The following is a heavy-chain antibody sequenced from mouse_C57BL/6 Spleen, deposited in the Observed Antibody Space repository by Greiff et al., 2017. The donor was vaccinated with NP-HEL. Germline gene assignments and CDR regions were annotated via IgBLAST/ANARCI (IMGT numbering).Heavy chain of an antibody. Sequence: EVQGVESGGGLVQPKGSLKLSCAASGFTFNTYAMHWVRQAPGKGLEWVARIRSKSSNYATYYADSVKDRFTISRDDSQSMLYLQMNNLKTEDTAMYYGVREGSNSYAMDYWGQGTSVTVSS. CDR1: GFTFNTYA. CDR2: IRSKSSNYAT. J-gene: IGHJ4*01. V-gene: IGHV10-3*01. D-gene: IGHD2-5*01. CDR3: VREGSNSYAMDY.